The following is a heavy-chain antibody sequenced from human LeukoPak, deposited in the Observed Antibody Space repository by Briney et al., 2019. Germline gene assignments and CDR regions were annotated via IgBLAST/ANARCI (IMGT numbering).Heavy chain of an antibody. J-gene: IGHJ6*02. D-gene: IGHD6-13*01. CDR2: IYSGGST. CDR1: GFTFSDYY. CDR3: ARWGSSRYYYYGMDV. Sequence: PGGSLRLSCAASGFTFSDYYMSWIRQAPGKGLEWVSVIYSGGSTYYADSVKGRFTISRHNSKNTLYLQMNSLRAEDTAVYYCARWGSSRYYYYGMDVWGQGTTVTVSS. V-gene: IGHV3-53*04.